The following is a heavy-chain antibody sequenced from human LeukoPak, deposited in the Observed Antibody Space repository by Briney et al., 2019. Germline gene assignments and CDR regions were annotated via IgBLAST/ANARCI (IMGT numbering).Heavy chain of an antibody. CDR1: GFTFDDYG. J-gene: IGHJ3*02. CDR2: INWNGGST. V-gene: IGHV3-20*04. CDR3: ARRGNSSSWYSGAFDI. D-gene: IGHD6-13*01. Sequence: GGSLRLSCAASGFTFDDYGMSWVRQAPGKGLEWVSGINWNGGSTGYADSVKGRFTISRDNAKNSLYLQMNSLRAEDTALYYCARRGNSSSWYSGAFDIWGQGTMVTVSS.